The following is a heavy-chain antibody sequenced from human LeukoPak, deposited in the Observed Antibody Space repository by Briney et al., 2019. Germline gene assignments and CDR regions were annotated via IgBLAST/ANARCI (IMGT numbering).Heavy chain of an antibody. CDR3: ARDRTGPLSYYYGIDP. Sequence: AETLSLTCSVSGGSISIYYWSWIRQPPGKGLEWIGYVYNSGSTYYNPSLKSRVTISVDTSKNQFSLKLSSVTAADTAVYYCARDRTGPLSYYYGIDPWGQGTLVTVSS. CDR1: GGSISIYY. CDR2: VYNSGST. V-gene: IGHV4-4*08. J-gene: IGHJ5*02. D-gene: IGHD3-10*01.